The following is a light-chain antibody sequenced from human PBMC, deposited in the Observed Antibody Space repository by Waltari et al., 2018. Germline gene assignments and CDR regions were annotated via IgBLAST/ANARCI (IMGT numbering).Light chain of an antibody. CDR2: AAS. V-gene: IGKV1-39*01. Sequence: DIEMTQAPSSLSASVADRVTLTCRASQSISSYLNWYQQKPGKAPKLLIYAASSLQSGVPSRFSGSGSGTDFTLTISSLQPEDFATYYCQQSYSTLLTFGGGTKVEIK. CDR3: QQSYSTLLT. CDR1: QSISSY. J-gene: IGKJ4*01.